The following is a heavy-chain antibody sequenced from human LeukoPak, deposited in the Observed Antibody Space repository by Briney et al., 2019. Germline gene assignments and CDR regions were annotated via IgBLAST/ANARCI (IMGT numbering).Heavy chain of an antibody. J-gene: IGHJ3*02. CDR1: SGSIFSSNW. D-gene: IGHD3-22*01. CDR3: AMYYYDSSGYFVRAFDI. V-gene: IGHV4-4*02. Sequence: SGTLSLTCAVSSGSIFSSNWWSWVRQPPGKGLEWIASIYYSGTTYYNPSLKSRVTISVDKSKNQFSLKLSSVTAADTAVYYCAMYYYDSSGYFVRAFDIWGQGTMVTVSS. CDR2: IYYSGTT.